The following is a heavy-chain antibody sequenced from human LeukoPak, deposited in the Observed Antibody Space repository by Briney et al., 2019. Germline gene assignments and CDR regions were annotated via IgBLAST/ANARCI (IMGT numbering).Heavy chain of an antibody. CDR3: AKNRGGTWWDLIDY. D-gene: IGHD1-26*01. V-gene: IGHV1-18*01. CDR1: GHTFTNYG. Sequence: ASVKVSRKASGHTFTNYGVTWVRQAPGQGLQWMGWVSADNGTTNYAQKFQDRVTISIDTYTTTAFMELRSVTSDDTAVYYCAKNRGGTWWDLIDYWGQGTLVTVSS. CDR2: VSADNGTT. J-gene: IGHJ4*02.